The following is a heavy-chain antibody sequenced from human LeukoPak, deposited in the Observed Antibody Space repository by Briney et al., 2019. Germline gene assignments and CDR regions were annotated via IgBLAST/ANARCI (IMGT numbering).Heavy chain of an antibody. CDR3: ARLGGDYYILTGYSPGDY. Sequence: GESLKISCKGSGYSFTSYWIGWVRQMPGKGLEWMGIIYPGDSDTRYSPSFQGQVTISADKSISTAYLQWSSLKASDTAMYYCARLGGDYYILTGYSPGDYWGQGTLVTVSS. J-gene: IGHJ4*02. D-gene: IGHD3-9*01. CDR2: IYPGDSDT. CDR1: GYSFTSYW. V-gene: IGHV5-51*01.